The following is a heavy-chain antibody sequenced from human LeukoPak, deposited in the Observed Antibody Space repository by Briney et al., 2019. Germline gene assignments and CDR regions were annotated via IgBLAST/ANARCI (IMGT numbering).Heavy chain of an antibody. CDR3: ARLRLWEGSSPEEY. V-gene: IGHV4-39*07. D-gene: IGHD6-6*01. J-gene: IGHJ4*02. CDR2: IYHSGST. Sequence: SETLSLTCTVSGGSISSGSYYWGWIRQPPGKGLEWIGSIYHSGSTYYNPSLKSRVTISVDTSKNQFSLKLSSVTAADTAVYYCARLRLWEGSSPEEYWGQGTLVTVSS. CDR1: GGSISSGSYY.